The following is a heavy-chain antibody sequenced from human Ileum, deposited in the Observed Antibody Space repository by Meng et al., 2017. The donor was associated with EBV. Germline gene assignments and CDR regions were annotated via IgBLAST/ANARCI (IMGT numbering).Heavy chain of an antibody. J-gene: IGHJ4*02. CDR2: ISTNTGNP. V-gene: IGHV7-4-1*02. D-gene: IGHD3-16*01. CDR3: ARGEDYTWDV. Sequence: QVQLVQSGSELKKPGASVKVSCKASGYTFTRNAINWVRQAPGQGLEWMGWISTNTGNPTYAQGFAGRFVFSLDTSVSTAYLQISGLKAEDTAIYYCARGEDYTWDVWGQGILVTVFS. CDR1: GYTFTRNA.